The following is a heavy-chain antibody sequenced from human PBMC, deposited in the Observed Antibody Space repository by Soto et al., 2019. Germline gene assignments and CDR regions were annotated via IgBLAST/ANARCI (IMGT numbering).Heavy chain of an antibody. CDR2: INPNGGVT. CDR3: ARESGGATATLDYYYFYMDV. J-gene: IGHJ6*03. Sequence: QVQLVQSGAEVKRPGASVTVSCRSSGDTFNDYYIHWVRQAPGQGLEWMGWINPNGGVTKYAQKIQGWVSMTRDTSIRTGYMQLSRLRSDDTAVYYCARESGGATATLDYYYFYMDVWGTGNTVTVSS. V-gene: IGHV1-2*04. CDR1: GDTFNDYY. D-gene: IGHD5-12*01.